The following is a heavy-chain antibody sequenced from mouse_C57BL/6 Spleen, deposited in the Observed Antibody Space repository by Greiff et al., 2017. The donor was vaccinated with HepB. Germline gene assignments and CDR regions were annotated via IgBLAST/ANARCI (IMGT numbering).Heavy chain of an antibody. CDR2: IYPGSGST. D-gene: IGHD1-1*01. V-gene: IGHV1-55*01. CDR1: GYTFTSYW. CDR3: ARTSYYYGSSYVGDMDY. J-gene: IGHJ4*01. Sequence: VQLQQSGAELVKPGASVKMSCKASGYTFTSYWITWVKQRPGQGLEWIGDIYPGSGSTNYNEKFKSKATLTVDTSSSTAYMQLSSLTSEDSAVYYCARTSYYYGSSYVGDMDYWGQGTSVTVSS.